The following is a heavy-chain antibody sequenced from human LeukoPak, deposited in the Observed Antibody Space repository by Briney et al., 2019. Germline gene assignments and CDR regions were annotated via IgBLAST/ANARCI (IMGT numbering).Heavy chain of an antibody. CDR2: IYSGGST. V-gene: IGHV3-66*01. J-gene: IGHJ4*02. CDR1: GFTFSSYW. D-gene: IGHD3-22*01. CDR3: ARSNPYYDSSGYYDY. Sequence: RGSLRLSCAASGFTFSSYWMSWVRQAPGKGLEWVSVIYSGGSTYYADSVKGRFTISRDNSKNTLYLQMNSLRAEDTAVYYCARSNPYYDSSGYYDYWGQGTLVTVSS.